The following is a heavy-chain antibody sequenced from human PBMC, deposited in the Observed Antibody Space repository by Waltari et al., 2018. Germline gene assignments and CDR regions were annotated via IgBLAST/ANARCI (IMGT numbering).Heavy chain of an antibody. CDR3: ARGLQHYYYGMDV. Sequence: QVQLVESGGGVVQPGRSLRLSCAASGFTFGSCAMHWVRQAPGKGLEWVAVIWSDGSYQYYADSVKGRFTVSRDNSKNTLYLQMNSLRAEDTAVYYCARGLQHYYYGMDVWGQGTTVIVSS. CDR2: IWSDGSYQ. D-gene: IGHD2-2*01. V-gene: IGHV3-33*01. CDR1: GFTFGSCA. J-gene: IGHJ6*02.